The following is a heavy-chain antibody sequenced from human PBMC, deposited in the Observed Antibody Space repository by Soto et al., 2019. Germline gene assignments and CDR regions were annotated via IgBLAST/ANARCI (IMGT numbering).Heavy chain of an antibody. CDR1: GFTFSSYA. J-gene: IGHJ6*02. CDR2: ISGSGGST. D-gene: IGHD2-15*01. CDR3: AKDREDIVVVVAAETCGMDV. V-gene: IGHV3-23*01. Sequence: SLRLSCAASGFTFSSYAMSWVRQAPGKGLEWVSAISGSGGSTYYADSVKGRFTISRDNSKNTLYLQMNSLRAEDTAVYYCAKDREDIVVVVAAETCGMDVWGQGTTVTVSS.